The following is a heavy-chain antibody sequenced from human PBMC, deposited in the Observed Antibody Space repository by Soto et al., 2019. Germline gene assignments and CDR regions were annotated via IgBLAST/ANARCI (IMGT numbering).Heavy chain of an antibody. D-gene: IGHD3-16*01. J-gene: IGHJ6*02. CDR1: ECKFRTFV. CDR3: VREMSLMKMGGMPAMDV. CDR2: ISFDGSDK. Sequence: ECKFRTFVVRCVSQKQGKGLEWVALISFDGSDKYYADSVKGRFTISRDNSKNTLFLQMNSLRPEDTAVYYCVREMSLMKMGGMPAMDVSGQGTT. V-gene: IGHV3-30-3*01.